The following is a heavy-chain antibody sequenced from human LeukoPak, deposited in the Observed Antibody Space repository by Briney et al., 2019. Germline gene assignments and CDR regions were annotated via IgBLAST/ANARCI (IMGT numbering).Heavy chain of an antibody. D-gene: IGHD6-13*01. CDR3: ARDVSSRRVGSPFDY. J-gene: IGHJ4*02. V-gene: IGHV3-48*01. CDR1: GFTFSSYS. CDR2: ISSSSSTI. Sequence: GGSLRLSCAASGFTFSSYSMNWVRQAPGKGLEWVSYISSSSSTIYYADSVKGRFTISRDNAKNSLYLQMNSLRADDTAVYYCARDVSSRRVGSPFDYWGQGTLVTVSS.